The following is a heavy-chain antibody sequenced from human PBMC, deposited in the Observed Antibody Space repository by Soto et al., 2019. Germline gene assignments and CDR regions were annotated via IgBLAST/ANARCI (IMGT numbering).Heavy chain of an antibody. D-gene: IGHD2-2*01. CDR2: IYPGDSDT. CDR1: GYSFTSYW. Sequence: GESLKISCKGSGYSFTSYWIGWVRQMPGKGLEWMGIIYPGDSDTRYSPSFQGQVTISADKSSSTAYLQWSSLKASDTAMDYWERREYCSSTSCYYFDYWGQGTLVTVSS. V-gene: IGHV5-51*01. J-gene: IGHJ4*02. CDR3: ERREYCSSTSCYYFDY.